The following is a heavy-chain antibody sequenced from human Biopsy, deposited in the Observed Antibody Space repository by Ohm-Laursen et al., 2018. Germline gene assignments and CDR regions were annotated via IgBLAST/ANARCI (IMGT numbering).Heavy chain of an antibody. V-gene: IGHV1-8*01. CDR1: GYTFTDYD. D-gene: IGHD2-2*01. CDR3: ARAVRNQLVSEY. CDR2: MNTKSGKT. J-gene: IGHJ4*02. Sequence: ASAKASCKASGYTFTDYDIIWVRQATGPGPGWMGWMNTKSGKTGHAQKFRGRVTMTSDTSISTAYMELSSLGSEDTAAYYCARAVRNQLVSEYWGQGTLVTVSS.